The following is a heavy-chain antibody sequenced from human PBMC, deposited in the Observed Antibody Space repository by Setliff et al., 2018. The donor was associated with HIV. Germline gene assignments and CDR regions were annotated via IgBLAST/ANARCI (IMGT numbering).Heavy chain of an antibody. V-gene: IGHV1-69*05. J-gene: IGHJ3*02. Sequence: SVKVSCKASGGTFSSYGISWVRQAPGQGLEWMGGIIPIFGNTGYAQKFQGRVTMTRDTSTSTVYMELSSLRSEDTAVYYCVRGHAPDAFDIWGQGTMVTVSS. CDR1: GGTFSSYG. CDR3: VRGHAPDAFDI. CDR2: IIPIFGNT.